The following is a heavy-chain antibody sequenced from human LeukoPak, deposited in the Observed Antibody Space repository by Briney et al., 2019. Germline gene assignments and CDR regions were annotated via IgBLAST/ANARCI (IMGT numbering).Heavy chain of an antibody. D-gene: IGHD1-26*01. CDR3: ARQELGGSVDY. J-gene: IGHJ4*02. CDR1: GYSFTTYW. V-gene: IGHV5-51*01. Sequence: GESLKISCKGSGYSFTTYWIGWVRQMPGKGLEWMGIIYPGDSDTRYSPSFQGQVTLSADKSISAAYLQWNSLKASDTAMYYCARQELGGSVDYWGQGTLVTVSS. CDR2: IYPGDSDT.